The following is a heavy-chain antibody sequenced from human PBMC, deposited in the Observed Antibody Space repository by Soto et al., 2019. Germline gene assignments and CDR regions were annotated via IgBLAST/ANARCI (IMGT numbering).Heavy chain of an antibody. Sequence: PSETLSLTFTVSGGSISSSSYYWGWIRQPPGKGLEWIGSIYYSGSTYYNPSLKSRVTISRDTSKNQFSLKLTSVTAADTALYYCGKVLVGATGHTDSDSWGPGTLVTVSS. CDR1: GGSISSSSYY. V-gene: IGHV4-39*01. CDR2: IYYSGST. CDR3: GKVLVGATGHTDSDS. D-gene: IGHD2-15*01. J-gene: IGHJ4*02.